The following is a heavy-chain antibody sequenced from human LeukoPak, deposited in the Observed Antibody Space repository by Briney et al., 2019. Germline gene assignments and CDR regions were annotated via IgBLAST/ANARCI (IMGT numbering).Heavy chain of an antibody. V-gene: IGHV3-21*01. Sequence: GGSLRLSCAASGFTFSSYSMNWVRQAPGKGLEWVSSISSSSSYIYYADSVKGRFTISRDNAKNSLYLQMNSLRAEDTAVYYCATLKLRYFDRSDYWGQGTLVTVSS. D-gene: IGHD3-9*01. CDR1: GFTFSSYS. J-gene: IGHJ4*02. CDR2: ISSSSSYI. CDR3: ATLKLRYFDRSDY.